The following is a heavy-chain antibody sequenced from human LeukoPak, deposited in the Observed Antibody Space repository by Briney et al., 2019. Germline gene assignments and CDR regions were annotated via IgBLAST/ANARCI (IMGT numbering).Heavy chain of an antibody. D-gene: IGHD6-13*01. CDR1: GFTFTSTA. J-gene: IGHJ6*03. CDR2: IVVGSGNT. CDR3: AADHRSGSSWLFRYYYMDV. Sequence: SVKVSCKASGFTFTSTAVQWVRQARGQRLEWIGWIVVGSGNTNYAQKFQERVTITRDMSTSTAYMELSSLRSEDTAVYYCAADHRSGSSWLFRYYYMDVWGKGTTVTVSS. V-gene: IGHV1-58*01.